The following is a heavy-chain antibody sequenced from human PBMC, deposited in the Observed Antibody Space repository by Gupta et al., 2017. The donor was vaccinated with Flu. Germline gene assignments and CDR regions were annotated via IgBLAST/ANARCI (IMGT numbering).Heavy chain of an antibody. D-gene: IGHD3-3*01. Sequence: EVQLVESGGGLVKPGGSLRLSCAASGFTFSSYSMNWVRQAPGKGLEWVSSISSSSSYIYYADSVKGRFTISRDNAKNSLYLQMNSLRAEDTAVYYCASESPRFLGYWGQGTLVTVAS. CDR3: ASESPRFLGY. V-gene: IGHV3-21*01. J-gene: IGHJ4*02. CDR2: ISSSSSYI. CDR1: GFTFSSYS.